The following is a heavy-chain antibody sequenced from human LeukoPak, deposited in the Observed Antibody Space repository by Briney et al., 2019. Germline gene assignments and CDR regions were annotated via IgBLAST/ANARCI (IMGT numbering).Heavy chain of an antibody. CDR1: GGTFSSYA. Sequence: ASVNVSCKASGGTFSSYAISWVRQAPGQGLEWMGGIIPIFGTANYAQRFQGRVTITADESTSTAYMELSSLRSEDTAVYYCARGSVGSGYYDSSGSFDYWGQGTLVTVSS. CDR3: ARGSVGSGYYDSSGSFDY. J-gene: IGHJ4*02. CDR2: IIPIFGTA. D-gene: IGHD3-22*01. V-gene: IGHV1-69*13.